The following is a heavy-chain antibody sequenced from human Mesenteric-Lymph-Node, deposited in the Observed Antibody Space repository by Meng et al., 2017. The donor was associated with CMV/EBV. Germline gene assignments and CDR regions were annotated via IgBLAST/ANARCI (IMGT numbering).Heavy chain of an antibody. CDR2: IYYSGST. Sequence: SETLSLTCAVSGGSISSSNWWSWVRQPPGKGLEWIGSIYYSGSTNHNPSLKSRVTMSVDTSKNQFSLKLNSVTAADTAVYYCAKDSSGYYWFDSWGQGTLVTVSS. CDR3: AKDSSGYYWFDS. J-gene: IGHJ5*01. CDR1: GGSISSSNW. V-gene: IGHV4-4*02. D-gene: IGHD3-22*01.